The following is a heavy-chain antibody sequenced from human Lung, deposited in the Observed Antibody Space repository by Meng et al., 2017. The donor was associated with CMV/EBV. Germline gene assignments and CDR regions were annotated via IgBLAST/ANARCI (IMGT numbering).Heavy chain of an antibody. CDR2: IYWNDDK. V-gene: IGHV2-5*01. D-gene: IGHD6-13*01. Sequence: SGPTLVKPTQTRTLTCTFSGFSLSISRLAVCWIRQPPGKALECLGIIYWNDDKRYSPSLKSRLTISKDTSKIHVVLTITNIDPADTATYYCARARYTSFYYFNYWGQGTXVTVSS. CDR1: GFSLSISRLA. J-gene: IGHJ4*02. CDR3: ARARYTSFYYFNY.